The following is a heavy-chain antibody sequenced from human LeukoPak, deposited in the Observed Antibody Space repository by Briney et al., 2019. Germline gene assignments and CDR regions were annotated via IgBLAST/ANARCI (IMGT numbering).Heavy chain of an antibody. D-gene: IGHD6-19*01. J-gene: IGHJ4*02. V-gene: IGHV3-15*01. CDR3: ATGTEQQWLSLDY. Sequence: GGSLRLSCAASGFTFTNAWMSWVRQAPGKGLEWVGRIKSKADGGTADYGAPVKGRFTISRDDSKNTLYLQMNSLKTEDTAVYFCATGTEQQWLSLDYWGQGTLVTVSS. CDR1: GFTFTNAW. CDR2: IKSKADGGTA.